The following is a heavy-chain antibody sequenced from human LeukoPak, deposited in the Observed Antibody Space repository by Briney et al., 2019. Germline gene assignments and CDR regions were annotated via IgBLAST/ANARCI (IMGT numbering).Heavy chain of an antibody. J-gene: IGHJ4*02. V-gene: IGHV1-69*05. CDR3: ARDVMRRDGYKFDY. Sequence: ASVKVSCKASGGTFSSYAISWVRQAPGQGLEWMGRIIPIFDTANYAQKFQGRVTITTDESTSTAYMELSSLRSDDTAVYYCARDVMRRDGYKFDYWGQGTLVTVSS. D-gene: IGHD5-24*01. CDR1: GGTFSSYA. CDR2: IIPIFDTA.